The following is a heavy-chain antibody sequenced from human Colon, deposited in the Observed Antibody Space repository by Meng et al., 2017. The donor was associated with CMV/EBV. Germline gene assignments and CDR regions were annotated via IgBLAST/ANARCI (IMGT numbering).Heavy chain of an antibody. CDR3: VRSYSSSWHNFDY. J-gene: IGHJ4*02. D-gene: IGHD6-13*01. Sequence: VQLVGSGGVAVHPGRSLRLSCAALGFTFSTLALHWVRQAPGKGLEWVAVISYDGSSEHYADSVKGRFTISRDNSKNTLYLQMNSLRTEDTSVYYCVRSYSSSWHNFDYWGQGTLVTVSS. CDR1: GFTFSTLA. V-gene: IGHV3-30*04. CDR2: ISYDGSSE.